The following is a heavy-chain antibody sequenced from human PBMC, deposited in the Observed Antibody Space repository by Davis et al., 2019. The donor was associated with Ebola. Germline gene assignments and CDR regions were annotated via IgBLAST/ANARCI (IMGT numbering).Heavy chain of an antibody. CDR3: ARNDYDFWSGYYGTNWFDP. J-gene: IGHJ5*02. Sequence: MPSETLSLTCTVSGGSISPYYWNWIRQPPGKGLEWIGYVYYSGSTNYNPSLKSRVTIFLDKPKNQFTLNLKSVTAADMAVYYCARNDYDFWSGYYGTNWFDPWGQGTLVTVSS. CDR1: GGSISPYY. D-gene: IGHD3-3*01. V-gene: IGHV4-59*01. CDR2: VYYSGST.